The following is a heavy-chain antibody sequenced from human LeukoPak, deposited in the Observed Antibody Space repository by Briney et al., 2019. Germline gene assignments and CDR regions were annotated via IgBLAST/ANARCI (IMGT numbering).Heavy chain of an antibody. CDR1: GFTVSSNY. V-gene: IGHV3-53*01. J-gene: IGHJ4*02. CDR2: IYSGGST. D-gene: IGHD6-6*01. CDR3: AKDWSIAARPDY. Sequence: GGSLRLSCAASGFTVSSNYMSWVRQAPGKGLEWVSVIYSGGSTYYADSVKGRFTISRDNSKNTLYLQMNSLRAEDTAVYYCAKDWSIAARPDYWGQGTLVTVSS.